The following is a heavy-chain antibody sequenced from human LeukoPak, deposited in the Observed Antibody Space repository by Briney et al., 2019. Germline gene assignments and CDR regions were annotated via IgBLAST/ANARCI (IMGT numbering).Heavy chain of an antibody. D-gene: IGHD3-22*01. CDR2: ISYDGSNK. J-gene: IGHJ4*02. V-gene: IGHV3-30*15. CDR1: GFTFSTYA. CDR3: ARAPYYDSSGYYDY. Sequence: GGSLRLSCAASGFTFSTYAMHWVRQAPGKGLEWVAVISYDGSNKNYADSVKGRFTISRDNSKNTLYLQMSSLRAEDTAVFYCARAPYYDSSGYYDYWGQGTLVTVSS.